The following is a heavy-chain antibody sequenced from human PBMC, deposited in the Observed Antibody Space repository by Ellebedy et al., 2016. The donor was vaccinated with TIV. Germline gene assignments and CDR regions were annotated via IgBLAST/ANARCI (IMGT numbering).Heavy chain of an antibody. Sequence: SETLSLTXTVSGGSISYHYWNWLRQPPGKGLEWIGYLYYSGSTHFNPSLKSRVTISVDTSKKQFSLRLTSVTTADTAVYYCARRTTTYLDTSGLYFDLWGRGTLVTVSS. J-gene: IGHJ2*01. CDR2: LYYSGST. D-gene: IGHD6-19*01. CDR3: ARRTTTYLDTSGLYFDL. CDR1: GGSISYHY. V-gene: IGHV4-59*11.